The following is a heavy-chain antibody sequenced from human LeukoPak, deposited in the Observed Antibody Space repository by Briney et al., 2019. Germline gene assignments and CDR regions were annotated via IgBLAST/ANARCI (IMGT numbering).Heavy chain of an antibody. CDR3: AKDRYSSGWEFDH. CDR2: ISGSGGST. J-gene: IGHJ4*02. D-gene: IGHD6-19*01. Sequence: GGSLRLSCAASGFTFSSYAMSWVRQAPGKGLEWVSAISGSGGSTYYADSVKGRFTISRDNSKNSLYLQMNSLRTEDTALYYCAKDRYSSGWEFDHWGQGTLVTVSS. CDR1: GFTFSSYA. V-gene: IGHV3-23*01.